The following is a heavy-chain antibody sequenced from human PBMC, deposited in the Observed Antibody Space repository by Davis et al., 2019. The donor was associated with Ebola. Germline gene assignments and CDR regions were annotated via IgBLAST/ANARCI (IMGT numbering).Heavy chain of an antibody. CDR1: GGTFSSYA. J-gene: IGHJ6*02. D-gene: IGHD2-21*01. Sequence: ASVKVSCKASGGTFSSYAMHWVRQAPGQRLEWMGWINAGNGNTKYSQKFQGRVTITRDTSASTAYMELSSLRSEDTAVYYCAREMGEVYYYGMDVWGQGTTVTVSS. CDR2: INAGNGNT. CDR3: AREMGEVYYYGMDV. V-gene: IGHV1-3*01.